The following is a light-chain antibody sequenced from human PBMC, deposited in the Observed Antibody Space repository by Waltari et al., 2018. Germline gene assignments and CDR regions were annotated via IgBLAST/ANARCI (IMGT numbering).Light chain of an antibody. CDR1: QALVYKDGNIY. J-gene: IGKJ1*01. V-gene: IGKV2-30*01. Sequence: DVVMNQSPLSLSVTLGQSASIPCRSSQALVYKDGNIYLNWFHQRLGQPPRRLIYSVSKRDSGVPDRFSGSGSGTDFTLRISRVEAEDVGVYYCMQGTHWPWTFGQGTKVEIK. CDR2: SVS. CDR3: MQGTHWPWT.